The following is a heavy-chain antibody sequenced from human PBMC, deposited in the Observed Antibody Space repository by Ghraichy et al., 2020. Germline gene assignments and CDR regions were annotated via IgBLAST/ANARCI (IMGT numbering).Heavy chain of an antibody. J-gene: IGHJ3*02. CDR2: IKSKTDGGTT. D-gene: IGHD3-3*01. V-gene: IGHV3-15*07. CDR1: GFTFSNAW. Sequence: GGSLRLSCAASGFTFSNAWMNWVRQAPGKGLEWVVRIKSKTDGGTTDYAAPVKGRFTISRDDSKNTLYLQMNSLKTEDTAVYYCTTDVHDFWSGYYTGIAAFDIWGQGTMVTVSS. CDR3: TTDVHDFWSGYYTGIAAFDI.